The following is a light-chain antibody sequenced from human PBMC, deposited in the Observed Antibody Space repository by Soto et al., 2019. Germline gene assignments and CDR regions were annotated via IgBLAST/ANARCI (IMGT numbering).Light chain of an antibody. CDR2: DVS. V-gene: IGLV2-14*01. CDR3: SSYTSSSTLV. Sequence: QSALTQPASVSGPPGQSITIYCTGTSSDVGGYNYVSWYQQHPGKAPKLMIYDVSNRPSGVSNRFSGSKSGNTASLTISGLQAEDEADYYCSSYTSSSTLVFGGGTKVTVL. CDR1: SSDVGGYNY. J-gene: IGLJ2*01.